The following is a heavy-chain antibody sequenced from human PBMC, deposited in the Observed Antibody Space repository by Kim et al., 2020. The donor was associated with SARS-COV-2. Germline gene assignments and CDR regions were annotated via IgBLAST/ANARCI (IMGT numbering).Heavy chain of an antibody. V-gene: IGHV3-48*03. D-gene: IGHD3-16*01. CDR1: GFTLSQSE. CDR3: AGERGGPRGSQGVDY. Sequence: GGSLRLSCAASGFTLSQSEMNWVRQAPGKGLEWVSYFSATGNTIYYADSVKGRFTVSRDNAKNSPYLQLNSLRAEDTAVYYGAGERGGPRGSQGVDYWG. CDR2: FSATGNTI. J-gene: IGHJ4*01.